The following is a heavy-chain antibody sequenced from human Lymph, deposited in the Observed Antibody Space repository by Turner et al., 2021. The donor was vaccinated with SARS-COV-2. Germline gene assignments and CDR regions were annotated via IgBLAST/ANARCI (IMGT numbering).Heavy chain of an antibody. CDR3: ARETVNNWVDP. J-gene: IGHJ5*02. V-gene: IGHV4-59*01. CDR2: IYYRGST. Sequence: QVQMQESGPRLVKPLETLSIPCTVSGGSMNSNYWSWIRQPPGKRLEWIGYIYYRGSTNYNPSLKSRVTISVDTSKNQFSLKLTSVTAADTAIYYCARETVNNWVDPWGQGILVTVSS. CDR1: GGSMNSNY. D-gene: IGHD2-21*02.